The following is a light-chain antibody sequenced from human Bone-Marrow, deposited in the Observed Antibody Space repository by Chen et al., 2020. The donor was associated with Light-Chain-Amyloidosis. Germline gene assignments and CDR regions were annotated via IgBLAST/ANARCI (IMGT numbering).Light chain of an antibody. Sequence: SYVLTQPSSVSVAPGQTATIACGGNNIGSTSVHWYQQTPGQAPLLVVYEDSDRPSGIPERLSGANSGNTATLTISRVEAGDEADYDCQVWDRSSDRPVFGGGTKLTVL. V-gene: IGLV3-21*02. CDR3: QVWDRSSDRPV. CDR2: EDS. J-gene: IGLJ3*02. CDR1: NIGSTS.